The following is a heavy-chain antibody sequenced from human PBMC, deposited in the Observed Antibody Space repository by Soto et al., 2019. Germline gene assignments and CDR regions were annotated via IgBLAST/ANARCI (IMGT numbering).Heavy chain of an antibody. V-gene: IGHV1-69*09. Sequence: QVQLLQSGAEVKRPGSSVRVSCKASGVSFNSYGFAWLRQAPGQGLEWLGKITPSMPLTNYAQSLQGIVTISAETPTSKSYLKLTSRTSEDTAVYYGARMKFARLELWGQGTLVTLSS. CDR3: ARMKFARLEL. D-gene: IGHD1-7*01. CDR1: GVSFNSYG. CDR2: ITPSMPLT. J-gene: IGHJ4*02.